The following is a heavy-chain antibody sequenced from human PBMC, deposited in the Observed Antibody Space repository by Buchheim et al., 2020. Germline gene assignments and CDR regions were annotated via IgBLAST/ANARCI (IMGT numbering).Heavy chain of an antibody. CDR1: GFTFSSYG. D-gene: IGHD4-23*01. Sequence: QVQLVESGGGVVQPGRSLRLSCAASGFTFSSYGMHWVRQAPGKGLEWVAVISYDGSNKYYADSVKGRFTISRDNSKNTLYLQMNSLRAEDTAVYYCAKDPWDGDYGGTSWFDPWGQGTL. V-gene: IGHV3-30*18. CDR3: AKDPWDGDYGGTSWFDP. J-gene: IGHJ5*02. CDR2: ISYDGSNK.